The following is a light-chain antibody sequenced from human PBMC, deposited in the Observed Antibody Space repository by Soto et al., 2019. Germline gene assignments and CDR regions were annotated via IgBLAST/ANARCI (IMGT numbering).Light chain of an antibody. CDR3: QQYNSYPIT. CDR2: AAS. Sequence: DIQLTQSPSFLSASVGDRVTITCRASQGINSYFTWYQQKPGRAPKLLIYAASTLQSGVPSRFSGSGSGTEFTLTISSLQPDDFATYYCQQYNSYPITFGQGTRLEIK. J-gene: IGKJ5*01. CDR1: QGINSY. V-gene: IGKV1-9*01.